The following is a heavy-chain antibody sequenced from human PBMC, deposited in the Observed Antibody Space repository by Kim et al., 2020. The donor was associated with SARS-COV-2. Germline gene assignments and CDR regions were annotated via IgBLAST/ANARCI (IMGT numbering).Heavy chain of an antibody. V-gene: IGHV3-23*01. CDR2: ISGSGGST. J-gene: IGHJ6*03. CDR1: GFTFSSYA. Sequence: GGSLRLSCAASGFTFSSYAMSWVRQAPGKGLEWVSAISGSGGSTYYADSVKGRFTISRDNSKNTLYLQMNSLRAEDTAVYYCAKSPYGSGSRDYPPRNYYMGVWGEGTTVTVSS. D-gene: IGHD3-10*01. CDR3: AKSPYGSGSRDYPPRNYYMGV.